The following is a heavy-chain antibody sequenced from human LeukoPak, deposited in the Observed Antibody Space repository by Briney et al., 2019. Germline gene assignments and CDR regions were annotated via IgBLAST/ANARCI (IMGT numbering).Heavy chain of an antibody. CDR2: IYHSGST. D-gene: IGHD4-17*01. Sequence: SGTLSLTCAVSGGSISSSNWWSWVRQPPGKGLEWIGEIYHSGSTNYNTSLKSRVTISVDKSKNQFSLKLSSVTAADTAVYYCARHPANDYGDYHYWGQGTLVTVSS. J-gene: IGHJ4*02. V-gene: IGHV4-4*02. CDR1: GGSISSSNW. CDR3: ARHPANDYGDYHY.